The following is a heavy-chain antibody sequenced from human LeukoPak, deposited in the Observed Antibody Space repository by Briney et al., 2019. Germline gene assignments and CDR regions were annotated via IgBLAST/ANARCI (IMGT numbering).Heavy chain of an antibody. CDR2: ISWNSGSI. CDR3: AKDRRIAAAGALDY. V-gene: IGHV3-9*01. Sequence: GGSLRLSCAASGFTFSSYGMHWVRQAPGKGLEWVSGISWNSGSIGYADSVKGRFTISRDNAKNSLYLQMNSLRAEDTALYYCAKDRRIAAAGALDYWGQGTLVTVSS. J-gene: IGHJ4*02. D-gene: IGHD6-13*01. CDR1: GFTFSSYG.